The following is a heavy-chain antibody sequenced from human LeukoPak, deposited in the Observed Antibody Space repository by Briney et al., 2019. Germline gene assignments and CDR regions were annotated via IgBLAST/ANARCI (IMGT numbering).Heavy chain of an antibody. Sequence: PSETLSLTCTVSGGSISSTGYYWGWIRQPPGKGLEWIGTIYYSGTTYYNLSLKSRVTISVDTSKNQFSLKLSSVTAADTAVYYCARHVGHFSRFDSWGQGTLVTVSS. D-gene: IGHD1-26*01. V-gene: IGHV4-39*01. J-gene: IGHJ4*02. CDR3: ARHVGHFSRFDS. CDR1: GGSISSTGYY. CDR2: IYYSGTT.